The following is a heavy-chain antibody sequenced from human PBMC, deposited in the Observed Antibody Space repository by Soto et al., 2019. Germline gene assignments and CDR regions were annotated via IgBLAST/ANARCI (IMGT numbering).Heavy chain of an antibody. CDR2: ISGYNGNT. CDR3: ARAGKYYYGSGSPYYSGMDL. D-gene: IGHD3-10*01. J-gene: IGHJ6*02. CDR1: GYTLTSYG. V-gene: IGHV1-18*04. Sequence: QVQLVQSGAEVKKPGASVKVSCKASGYTLTSYGVSWVRQAPGQGLEWMGWISGYNGNTNYAQKLQGRVTMTTDTSTSTAYMELRSLRSDDTAVYYCARAGKYYYGSGSPYYSGMDLWGQGITVTVSS.